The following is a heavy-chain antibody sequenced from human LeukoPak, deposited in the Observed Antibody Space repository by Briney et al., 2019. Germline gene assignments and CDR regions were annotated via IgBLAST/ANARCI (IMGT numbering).Heavy chain of an antibody. CDR3: AKTGSLMGRFFDY. D-gene: IGHD3-10*01. CDR1: GGSISSYY. J-gene: IGHJ4*02. Sequence: PSETLSLTCTVPGGSISSYYWSWIRQPPGKGLEWIGYIHHSGTTNYNPSLRSRLTLSVDTSTNHLSLKLTSGSAADTAMYFCAKTGSLMGRFFDYWGQGIQVIVSS. CDR2: IHHSGTT. V-gene: IGHV4-59*01.